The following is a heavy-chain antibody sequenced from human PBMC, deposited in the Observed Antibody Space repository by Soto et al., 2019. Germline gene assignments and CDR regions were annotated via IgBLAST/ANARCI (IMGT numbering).Heavy chain of an antibody. D-gene: IGHD3-22*01. Sequence: EVQLVESGGGLVKPGGSLRLSCAASGFTFSNAWMNWVRQAPGKGLEWVGRIKSKTDGGTTDYAAPVKGRITIARDDYKNTLYMQRKRLKAEDAAVYYWTTVGGDSEGGFDYWGQGTLVTVSS. CDR1: GFTFSNAW. J-gene: IGHJ4*02. V-gene: IGHV3-15*07. CDR3: TTVGGDSEGGFDY. CDR2: IKSKTDGGTT.